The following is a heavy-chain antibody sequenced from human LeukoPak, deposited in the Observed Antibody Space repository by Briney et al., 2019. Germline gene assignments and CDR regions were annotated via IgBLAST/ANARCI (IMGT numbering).Heavy chain of an antibody. Sequence: PSETLSLTCAVYGESFSGYYWSWIRQPPGKGLEWIGEVNHSGSTNYNPSLKSRVTISVDTSKNQFSLKLTSVTAADTAVYYCARAVGSGSFQTYYYYMDVWGKGTTVTISS. J-gene: IGHJ6*03. D-gene: IGHD3-10*01. CDR1: GESFSGYY. V-gene: IGHV4-34*01. CDR3: ARAVGSGSFQTYYYYMDV. CDR2: VNHSGST.